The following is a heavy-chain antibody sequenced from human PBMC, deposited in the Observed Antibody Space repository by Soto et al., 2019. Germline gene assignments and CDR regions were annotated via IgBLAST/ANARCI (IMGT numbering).Heavy chain of an antibody. V-gene: IGHV3-23*01. J-gene: IGHJ4*02. Sequence: EVQLLESGGGLVQPGGSLRLSCAASGFTFSSYAMSWVRQAPGKGLEWVSVLSTSGGSTYYADSVKGRFTISRDNSKNTLYLQMNSLRAEDTAVYYCAKDVGGYSGYAFDYWGQGTLVTVSS. CDR3: AKDVGGYSGYAFDY. CDR1: GFTFSSYA. CDR2: LSTSGGST. D-gene: IGHD5-12*01.